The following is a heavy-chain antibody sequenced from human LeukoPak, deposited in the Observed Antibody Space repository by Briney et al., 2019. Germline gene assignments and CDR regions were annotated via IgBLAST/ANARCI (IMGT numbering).Heavy chain of an antibody. Sequence: GGSLRLSCAASGFTFSNAWMNWVRQAPGKGLVWVGRIKKKADGGTIDYAAAVKGRFTISRDDSRNTLYLQMNNLKTEDTAVYYCTPPPYYYYYGLDVWGQGTTVTVSS. J-gene: IGHJ6*02. CDR2: IKKKADGGTI. V-gene: IGHV3-15*07. CDR1: GFTFSNAW. CDR3: TPPPYYYYYGLDV.